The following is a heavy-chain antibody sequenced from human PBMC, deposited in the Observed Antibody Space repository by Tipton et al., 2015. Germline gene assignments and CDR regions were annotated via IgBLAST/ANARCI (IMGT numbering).Heavy chain of an antibody. CDR2: ITGNSGTT. D-gene: IGHD1-1*01. V-gene: IGHV3-23*01. J-gene: IGHJ4*02. CDR1: GFTFSRSA. CDR3: AEGWGNWNADY. Sequence: SLRLSCTGSGFTFSRSAMNWVRQAPGKGLEWVSTITGNSGTTYYAGSVKGRFTVSRDNSKNALYLQMNSLRVDDTAVYYCAEGWGNWNADYWGQGTLVTVSS.